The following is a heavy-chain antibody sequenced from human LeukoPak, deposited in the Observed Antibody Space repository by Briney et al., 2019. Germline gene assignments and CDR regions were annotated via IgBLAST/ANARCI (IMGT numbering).Heavy chain of an antibody. J-gene: IGHJ4*02. D-gene: IGHD3-9*01. CDR1: GGSISIYY. Sequence: PSETLSLTCTVYGGSISIYYWSWIRQPPGKGLEWIGYVHYSGSTNYNPSLKSRVTISVDTSKSQFSLKLSSATAADTAVYYCATGRSIRYFDYWGQGTLLTVSS. CDR3: ATGRSIRYFDY. V-gene: IGHV4-59*08. CDR2: VHYSGST.